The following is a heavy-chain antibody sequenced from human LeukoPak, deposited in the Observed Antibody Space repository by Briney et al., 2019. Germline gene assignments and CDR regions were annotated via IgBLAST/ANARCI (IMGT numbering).Heavy chain of an antibody. V-gene: IGHV4-59*01. CDR1: GGSISSYY. Sequence: SETLSLTCTVFGGSISSYYWSWVRQPPGKGLEWIGDIYYSGSTNYNPSLKSRVTISVDTSKNRFFLILSSVTAADTAIYYCARAYSGTYSYFDHWGQGTLVTVSS. CDR2: IYYSGST. J-gene: IGHJ4*02. CDR3: ARAYSGTYSYFDH. D-gene: IGHD1-26*01.